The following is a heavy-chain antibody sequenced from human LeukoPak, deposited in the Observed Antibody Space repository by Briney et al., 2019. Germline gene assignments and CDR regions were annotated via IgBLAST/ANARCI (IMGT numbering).Heavy chain of an antibody. CDR2: INPSGGST. V-gene: IGHV1-46*01. CDR1: GYTFTNYD. CDR3: AREGEIGYDLSDY. J-gene: IGHJ4*02. Sequence: ASVKLSCTASGYTFTNYDMNWGRHAPGQGLEWMGIINPSGGSTSYAQKFQGRVTVTRDTSTSTVYMELSSLRSEDTAMYYCAREGEIGYDLSDYWGQGTLVTVSS. D-gene: IGHD5-12*01.